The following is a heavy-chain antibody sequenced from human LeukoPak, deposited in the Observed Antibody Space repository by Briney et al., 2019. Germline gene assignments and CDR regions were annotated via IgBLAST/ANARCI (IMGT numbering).Heavy chain of an antibody. CDR1: GGSISSGDYY. CDR3: ARFRDYGDYFDY. CDR2: IYYSGST. D-gene: IGHD4-17*01. Sequence: PSETLSLTCTVSGGSISSGDYYWSWIRQPPGKGLEWIGYIYYSGSTYYNPSLKSRVTISVDTSKNQFSLKLSSVTAADTAVYYCARFRDYGDYFDYWGQGTLVTVSS. J-gene: IGHJ4*02. V-gene: IGHV4-30-4*01.